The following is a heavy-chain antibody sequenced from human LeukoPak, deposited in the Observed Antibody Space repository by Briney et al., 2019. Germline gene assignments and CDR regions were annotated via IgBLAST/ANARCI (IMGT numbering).Heavy chain of an antibody. CDR3: AKDVGYSPDGFDI. Sequence: GGSLRLSCAASGFTFSSYAMSWVRQAPGKGLEWVSVISGRGGSTYYADSVKGRFTTSRDNSKNTLYLQMNSLSAEATAVYFCAKDVGYSPDGFDIWGQGTMVTVSS. D-gene: IGHD2-15*01. V-gene: IGHV3-23*01. J-gene: IGHJ3*02. CDR2: ISGRGGST. CDR1: GFTFSSYA.